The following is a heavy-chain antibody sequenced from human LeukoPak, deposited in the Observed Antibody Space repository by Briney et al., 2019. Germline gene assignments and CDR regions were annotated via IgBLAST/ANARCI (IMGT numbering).Heavy chain of an antibody. CDR3: ARETGSAVGSTDFDY. V-gene: IGHV3-30-3*01. CDR2: ISYDGSNK. CDR1: GFTFSSCA. D-gene: IGHD4-17*01. Sequence: GGSLRLSHAASGFTFSSCAMHWVRQARGKGLEWVAVISYDGSNKYYADAVKGRFTISRDNSKNTLYLQMNSLRAEDTAVYYCARETGSAVGSTDFDYWGQGTLVTVSS. J-gene: IGHJ4*02.